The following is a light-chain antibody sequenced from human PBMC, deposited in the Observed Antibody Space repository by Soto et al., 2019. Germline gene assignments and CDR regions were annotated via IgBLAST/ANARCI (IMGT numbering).Light chain of an antibody. J-gene: IGLJ3*02. CDR2: GNI. V-gene: IGLV1-40*01. Sequence: QSVLTQPPSVSGAPGQRVTISCTGSSSNIGAGYDVHWYQQLPGTAPKLLIYGNINRPSGVPDRFSGSKSGTSASLAITGLQAEDEGEYYCQSYDSSLSGVVFGGGTKVTVL. CDR3: QSYDSSLSGVV. CDR1: SSNIGAGYD.